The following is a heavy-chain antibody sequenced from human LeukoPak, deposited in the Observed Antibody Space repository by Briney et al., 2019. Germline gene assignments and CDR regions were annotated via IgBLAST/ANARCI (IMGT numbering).Heavy chain of an antibody. V-gene: IGHV3-21*01. J-gene: IGHJ4*02. CDR1: GFTFSNYN. CDR3: ARENGVTRSIDY. Sequence: GGSLRLSCAASGFTFSNYNMNWVRQAPGEGLEWVSSISSRSSFIYYADSVKGRFTISRDNAKNSLSLQMNSLRAGDTAVYYCARENGVTRSIDYWGQGTLVTVSS. D-gene: IGHD4-23*01. CDR2: ISSRSSFI.